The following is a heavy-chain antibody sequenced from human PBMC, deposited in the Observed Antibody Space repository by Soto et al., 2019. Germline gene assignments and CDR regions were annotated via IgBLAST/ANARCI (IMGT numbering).Heavy chain of an antibody. D-gene: IGHD2-21*02. J-gene: IGHJ4*02. CDR1: GYTFTSYG. CDR3: ARDRRAYRGGDCYPDY. V-gene: IGHV1-18*01. CDR2: ISAYNGNT. Sequence: QVQLVQSGAEVKKPGASVKVSCKASGYTFTSYGISWVRQAPGQGLEWMGWISAYNGNTNYAQKLQGRVTMTKDTXTNXAYMELRSLRPDDTAVYYGARDRRAYRGGDCYPDYWGQGSLVTVSS.